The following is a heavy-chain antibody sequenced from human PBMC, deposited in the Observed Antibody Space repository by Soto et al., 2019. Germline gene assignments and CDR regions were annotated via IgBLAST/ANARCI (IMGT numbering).Heavy chain of an antibody. CDR2: IYHGGST. CDR1: GYSISSGYY. D-gene: IGHD2-8*01. J-gene: IGHJ4*02. V-gene: IGHV4-38-2*01. CDR3: ARHEGNGNVWPLDY. Sequence: PSETLSLTCAVSGYSISSGYYWGWLRQPPGKGLEWIGSIYHGGSTYYNPSLNSRVTLSIDMTNNHVSLILNSVTAADTAVYYWARHEGNGNVWPLDYWGQGILVTVSS.